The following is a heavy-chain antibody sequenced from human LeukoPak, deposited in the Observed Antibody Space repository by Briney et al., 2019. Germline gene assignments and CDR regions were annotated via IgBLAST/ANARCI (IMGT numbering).Heavy chain of an antibody. V-gene: IGHV1-46*01. D-gene: IGHD3-22*01. CDR1: GYTFTSYY. J-gene: IGHJ4*02. Sequence: GASVKVSCKASGYTFTSYYMHWVRQAPGQGLEWMGLINPTGGSTGYAQKFQGRVTMTRDMSTSTVYMELRSLRSDDTAVYYCARGSPPRRNYDSRGYYSYYFDYWGQGTLVTVSS. CDR2: INPTGGST. CDR3: ARGSPPRRNYDSRGYYSYYFDY.